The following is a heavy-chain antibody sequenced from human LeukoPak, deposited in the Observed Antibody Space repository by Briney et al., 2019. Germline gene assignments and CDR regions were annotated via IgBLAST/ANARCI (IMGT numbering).Heavy chain of an antibody. J-gene: IGHJ4*02. CDR1: GYTFTGYY. D-gene: IGHD6-19*01. CDR2: ISPNTGAT. V-gene: IGHV1-2*02. Sequence: ASVRVSCKPSGYTFTGYYIHWVRHAPGQRLEWLGWISPNTGATMFAHKFQDRGSMTRDTSIDTAYLELTSLTADDTALYYCARDRVGSGWPRPFYFEFWGQGTLVTVSS. CDR3: ARDRVGSGWPRPFYFEF.